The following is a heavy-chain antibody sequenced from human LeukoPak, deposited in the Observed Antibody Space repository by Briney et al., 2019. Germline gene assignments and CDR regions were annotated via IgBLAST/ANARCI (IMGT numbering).Heavy chain of an antibody. V-gene: IGHV3-30*02. D-gene: IGHD4-17*01. J-gene: IGHJ6*03. CDR3: AKGAGYGDLGYFYYMDV. Sequence: GGSLRLSCVASGFTFSTYGMHWVRQAPGKGLEWVAFVRYDGSDKYYVDSVKGRFTISRDNSRNTLYLQMNSLRAEDTAVYYCAKGAGYGDLGYFYYMDVWGKGTTVTVSS. CDR1: GFTFSTYG. CDR2: VRYDGSDK.